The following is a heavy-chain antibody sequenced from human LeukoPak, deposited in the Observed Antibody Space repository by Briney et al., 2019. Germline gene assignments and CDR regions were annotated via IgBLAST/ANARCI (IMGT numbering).Heavy chain of an antibody. J-gene: IGHJ4*02. CDR2: ISYDGGNK. CDR1: GFTFSSYA. Sequence: PGGSLRLSCAASGFTFSSYAMHWVRQAPGKGLEWVAVISYDGGNKYYADSVKGRFTISRDNSKNTLYLQMNSLRAEDTAVYYCARDHGVYSNFDYWGQGTLVTVSS. D-gene: IGHD2-8*01. CDR3: ARDHGVYSNFDY. V-gene: IGHV3-30-3*01.